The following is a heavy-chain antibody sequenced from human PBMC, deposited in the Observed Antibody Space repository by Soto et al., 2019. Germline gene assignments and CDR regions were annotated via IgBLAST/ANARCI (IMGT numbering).Heavy chain of an antibody. CDR2: IKSKTDGGTT. V-gene: IGHV3-15*07. CDR3: TARYYYDSSGYSHYYYYGMDV. Sequence: EVQLVESGGGLVKPGGSLRLSCAASGFTFSNAWMNWVRQAPGKGLEWVGRIKSKTDGGTTDYAAPVKGRFTISRDDSKNTLYLQMNSLKTGDTAVYYCTARYYYDSSGYSHYYYYGMDVWGQGTTVTVSS. CDR1: GFTFSNAW. J-gene: IGHJ6*02. D-gene: IGHD3-22*01.